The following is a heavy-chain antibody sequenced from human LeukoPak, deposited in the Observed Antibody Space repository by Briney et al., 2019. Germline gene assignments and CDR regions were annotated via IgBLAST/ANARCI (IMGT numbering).Heavy chain of an antibody. CDR2: VNPNSGIT. V-gene: IGHV1-8*03. CDR1: RYTFTRYD. J-gene: IGHJ4*02. D-gene: IGHD1-26*01. Sequence: GASVKVSCKTSRYTFTRYDIIWVRQATGQGLEWMGLVNPNSGITGYAQKFQGRVTIIRDTSISTAYMELSSLRSEDTAVYHCARVDGSADYWGQGTLVTVSS. CDR3: ARVDGSADY.